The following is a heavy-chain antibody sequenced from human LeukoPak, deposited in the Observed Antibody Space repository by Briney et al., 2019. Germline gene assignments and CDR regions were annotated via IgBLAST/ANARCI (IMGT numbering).Heavy chain of an antibody. V-gene: IGHV1-8*03. J-gene: IGHJ5*02. CDR3: ARGPELLWFGELNWFDP. Sequence: ASVKVSCKASGYTFTSHDINWVRQATGQGLEWMGWMNPNSGNTGYAQKFQGRVTITRNTSISTAYMELSSLRSEDTAVYYCARGPELLWFGELNWFDPWGQGTLVTVSS. CDR2: MNPNSGNT. CDR1: GYTFTSHD. D-gene: IGHD3-10*01.